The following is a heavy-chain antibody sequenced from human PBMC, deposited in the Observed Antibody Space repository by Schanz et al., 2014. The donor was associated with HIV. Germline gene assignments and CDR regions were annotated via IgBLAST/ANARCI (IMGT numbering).Heavy chain of an antibody. CDR2: MNPNSGNT. CDR1: GYTFTSYD. CDR3: ARKMSISNQWLRALYSNYGTDV. D-gene: IGHD5-12*01. V-gene: IGHV1-8*02. J-gene: IGHJ6*02. Sequence: QVQLVQSGAEVKKPGASVKVSCKASGYTFTSYDINWVRQATGQGLEWMGWMNPNSGNTGFAQKFQGRVTMTRNTSINTAYMEVSGLKSEDTAVYYCARKMSISNQWLRALYSNYGTDVWGQGTTVTVSS.